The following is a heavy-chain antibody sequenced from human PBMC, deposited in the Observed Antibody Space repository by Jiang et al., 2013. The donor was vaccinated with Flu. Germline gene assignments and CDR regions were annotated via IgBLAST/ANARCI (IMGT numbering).Heavy chain of an antibody. J-gene: IGHJ2*01. V-gene: IGHV6-1*01. D-gene: IGHD1-1*01. CDR1: EDSVSSNSAA. Sequence: QTLSLTCAISEDSVSSNSAAWNWIRQSPSRGLEWLGRTYYRSKWYNDYAVSVKSRITINPDTSKNQFSLQLNSVTPEDTAVYYCARDGVSNWEWYFDLWGRGTLVTVSS. CDR2: TYYRSKWYN. CDR3: ARDGVSNWEWYFDL.